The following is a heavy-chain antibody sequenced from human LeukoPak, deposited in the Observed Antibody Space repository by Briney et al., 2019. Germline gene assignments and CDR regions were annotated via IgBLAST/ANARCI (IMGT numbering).Heavy chain of an antibody. J-gene: IGHJ4*02. V-gene: IGHV3-21*04. CDR2: ITRSSSYI. D-gene: IGHD2-2*01. CDR3: AKDRGSTTGGSDY. CDR1: GFTFSSSS. Sequence: GGSLRLSCAASGFTFSSSSMNWVRQAPGKGLEWVSSITRSSSYIYYADSVKGRFTISRDNAKNSLYLQMNSLRADDTAVYYCAKDRGSTTGGSDYWGQGTLVTVSS.